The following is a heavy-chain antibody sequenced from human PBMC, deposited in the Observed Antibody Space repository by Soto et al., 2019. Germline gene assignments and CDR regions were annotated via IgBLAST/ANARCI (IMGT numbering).Heavy chain of an antibody. Sequence: GGSLRLSCAASGFTFSSYVMNWVRQAPGKGLEWVSAISGSGGSTYYADSVKGRFTISRDNSKNTLYLQMNSLRAEDTAVYYCAKRGGLEPSGGYYYYYMDVWGKGTTVTVSS. CDR2: ISGSGGST. D-gene: IGHD1-1*01. CDR1: GFTFSSYV. V-gene: IGHV3-23*01. CDR3: AKRGGLEPSGGYYYYYMDV. J-gene: IGHJ6*03.